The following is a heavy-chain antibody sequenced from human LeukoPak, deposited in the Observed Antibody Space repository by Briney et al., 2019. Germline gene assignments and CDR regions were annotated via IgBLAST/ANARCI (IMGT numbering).Heavy chain of an antibody. CDR1: GFTFSSYV. D-gene: IGHD6-19*01. Sequence: TGGSLRLSCAASGFTFSSYVMHWVRQAPGKGLEWVAVISYDGSNKYYADSVKGRFTISRDNSRNTLYLQMNSLRAEDTAVYYCAKVEYSSGWYNFDYWGQGTLVTVSS. J-gene: IGHJ4*02. V-gene: IGHV3-30*18. CDR2: ISYDGSNK. CDR3: AKVEYSSGWYNFDY.